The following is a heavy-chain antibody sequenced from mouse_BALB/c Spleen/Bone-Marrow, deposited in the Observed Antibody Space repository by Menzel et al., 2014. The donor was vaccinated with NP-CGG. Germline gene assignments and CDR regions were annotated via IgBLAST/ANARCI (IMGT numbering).Heavy chain of an antibody. V-gene: IGHV1S81*02. CDR2: INPSNGGT. CDR3: TRLPH. D-gene: IGHD5-1*01. CDR1: GYTFTNYY. Sequence: QVQLQQSGAELVKPGASVKLSCRASGYTFTNYYMYWVKQRLGQGLEWIGEINPSNGGTNFNEKFKSKATLTVDKSSSTAYMQLSSLTSEDSAVYYCTRLPHWGQGTSVTVSS. J-gene: IGHJ4*01.